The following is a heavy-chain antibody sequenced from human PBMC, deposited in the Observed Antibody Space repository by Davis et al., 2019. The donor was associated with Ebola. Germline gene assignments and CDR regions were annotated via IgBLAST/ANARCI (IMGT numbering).Heavy chain of an antibody. CDR1: GDSISSYY. CDR3: ARCIGSYCGWFDP. V-gene: IGHV4-34*01. CDR2: INHSGNT. D-gene: IGHD1-26*01. J-gene: IGHJ5*02. Sequence: MPSETLSLTCTVSGDSISSYYWSWIRQPPGKGLEWIGEINHSGNTNYNPSLKSRVTISVDTSKNQFSLKMSSVTAADTAVYYCARCIGSYCGWFDPWGQGTLVTVSS.